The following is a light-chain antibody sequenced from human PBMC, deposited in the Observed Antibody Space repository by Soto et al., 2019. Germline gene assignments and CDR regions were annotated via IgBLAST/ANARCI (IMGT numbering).Light chain of an antibody. CDR3: SSYAGSNNFV. CDR2: EVS. CDR1: SSDVGGYNY. J-gene: IGLJ1*01. V-gene: IGLV2-8*01. Sequence: QSALTQPPSASGSPGQSVTISCTGTSSDVGGYNYVSWYQQHPGKAPKLMIYEVSERPSGVPDRFSGSKSSNTASLTVYGLQAEDEADYYCSSYAGSNNFVCGTGTKVTVL.